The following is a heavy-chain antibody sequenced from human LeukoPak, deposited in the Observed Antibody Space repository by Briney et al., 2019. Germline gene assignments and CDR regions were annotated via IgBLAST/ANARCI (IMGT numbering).Heavy chain of an antibody. CDR1: GFTFSSYW. Sequence: GGSLRLSCAASGFTFSSYWMHWVRQAPGKGLVWVSRINTDGSTTTYADSVKGRFAISRDNAKNTLYLQMNSLRAEDTAMYYCARDLSWAAPQDYWGQGTLVTVSS. J-gene: IGHJ4*02. D-gene: IGHD3-16*01. V-gene: IGHV3-74*01. CDR3: ARDLSWAAPQDY. CDR2: INTDGSTT.